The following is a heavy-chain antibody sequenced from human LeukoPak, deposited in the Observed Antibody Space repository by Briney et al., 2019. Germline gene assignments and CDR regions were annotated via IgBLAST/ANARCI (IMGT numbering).Heavy chain of an antibody. CDR2: ITSDGNNK. J-gene: IGHJ4*02. V-gene: IGHV3-30*18. D-gene: IGHD2/OR15-2a*01. Sequence: GGSLRLSCAASGLTFSNHGMHWVRQAPGKGLEWVAMITSDGNNKYYADSAKDRFTISRDDSENTLYLQMNSLRDEDTAVYYCAKDKIFRYLDYWGQGALVTVTS. CDR3: AKDKIFRYLDY. CDR1: GLTFSNHG.